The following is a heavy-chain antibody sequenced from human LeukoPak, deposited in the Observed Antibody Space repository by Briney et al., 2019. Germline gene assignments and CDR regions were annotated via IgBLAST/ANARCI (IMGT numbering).Heavy chain of an antibody. CDR2: IYYSGST. D-gene: IGHD3-22*01. V-gene: IGHV4-30-4*08. CDR1: GFTFSSYS. Sequence: LRLSCAASGFTFSSYSMNWVRQAPGKGLEWIGYIYYSGSTYYNPSLKSRVTISVDTSKNQFSLKLSSVTAADTAVYYCARGGDDSSGLNFDYWGQGTLVTVSS. CDR3: ARGGDDSSGLNFDY. J-gene: IGHJ4*02.